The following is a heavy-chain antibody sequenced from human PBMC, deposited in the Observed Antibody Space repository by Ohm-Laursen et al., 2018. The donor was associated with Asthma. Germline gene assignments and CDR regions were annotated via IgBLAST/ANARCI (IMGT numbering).Heavy chain of an antibody. CDR2: ISYDGSNK. CDR1: GFTFRSYA. CDR3: AKITGYCSGGSCYPDAFDI. Sequence: SLRLSCAASGFTFRSYAMHWVRQAPGKGLEWVAVISYDGSNKYYADSVKGRFTISRDNSKNTLYLQMNSLRAEDTAVYYCAKITGYCSGGSCYPDAFDIWGQGTMVTVSS. V-gene: IGHV3-30*18. D-gene: IGHD2-15*01. J-gene: IGHJ3*02.